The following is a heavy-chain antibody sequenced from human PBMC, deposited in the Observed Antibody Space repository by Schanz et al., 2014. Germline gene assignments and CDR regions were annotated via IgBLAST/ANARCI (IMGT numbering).Heavy chain of an antibody. V-gene: IGHV3-30*04. CDR2: ISFDGGKT. D-gene: IGHD3-22*01. CDR3: AKDLPSDYYIAY. CDR1: GFTFRSYG. J-gene: IGHJ4*02. Sequence: VQLVESGGGLVQPGGSLRLSCAASGFTFRSYGMHWVRQAPGKGLEWVAHISFDGGKTYYADSVKGRFTISRDNSKNTLYLQMNSMRAEDTAVYYCAKDLPSDYYIAYWGQGTLVTVSS.